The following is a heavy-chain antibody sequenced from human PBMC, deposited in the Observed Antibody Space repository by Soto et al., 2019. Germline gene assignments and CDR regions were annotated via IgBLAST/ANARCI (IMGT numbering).Heavy chain of an antibody. V-gene: IGHV5-51*01. CDR1: GYSFTSYW. D-gene: IGHD1-1*01. CDR2: IYPGDSDT. J-gene: IGHJ6*02. CDR3: ARHGTGIAVDYYGIDL. Sequence: PGESLKISCKGSGYSFTSYWIGWVRQMPGKGLEWMGIIYPGDSDTRYSPAFQGQVTISADTSIGTAYLQWSSLKASDTARYYCARHGTGIAVDYYGIDLWGQGTTVTVSS.